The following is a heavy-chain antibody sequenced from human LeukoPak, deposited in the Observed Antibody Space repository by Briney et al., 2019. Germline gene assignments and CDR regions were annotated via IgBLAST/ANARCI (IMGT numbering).Heavy chain of an antibody. Sequence: PSETLSLTCTVSGGPISSSSYYWGWIRQPPGKGLEWIGSIYYSGSTYYNPSLKSRVTISVDTSKNQFSLKLSSVTAADTAVYYCARQGSGTGYYYYYYGMDVWGQGTTVTVSS. CDR2: IYYSGST. CDR3: ARQGSGTGYYYYYYGMDV. CDR1: GGPISSSSYY. J-gene: IGHJ6*02. V-gene: IGHV4-39*01. D-gene: IGHD3-10*01.